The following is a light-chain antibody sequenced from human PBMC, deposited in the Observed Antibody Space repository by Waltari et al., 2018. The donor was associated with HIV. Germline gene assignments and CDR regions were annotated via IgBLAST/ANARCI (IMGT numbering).Light chain of an antibody. CDR1: QGISSH. CDR2: IAS. V-gene: IGKV1-9*01. CDR3: QQLNSYPHT. Sequence: DIQLTQSPSFMSASVGDRVTITCRASQGISSHLAWYQHKPGKAPKLLIYIASTLQGGVPSRFSGIGSGTEFTLTISSLQPEDFATYYCQQLNSYPHTFGQGTKLEIK. J-gene: IGKJ2*01.